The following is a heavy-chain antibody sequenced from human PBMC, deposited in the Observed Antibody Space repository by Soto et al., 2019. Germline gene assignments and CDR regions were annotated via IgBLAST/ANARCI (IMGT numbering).Heavy chain of an antibody. Sequence: ASVKVSCKTSGYVSTGYYLHWVRQAPGQGLEWMGWINCRSGGTTYTQKFQGRLTLTMDTSTSTAYMELSSLISDDTALYYCMRGASARDSSGYPYYFDPWGQGTLVTVSS. D-gene: IGHD3-22*01. J-gene: IGHJ4*02. CDR2: INCRSGGT. V-gene: IGHV1-2*02. CDR3: MRGASARDSSGYPYYFDP. CDR1: GYVSTGYY.